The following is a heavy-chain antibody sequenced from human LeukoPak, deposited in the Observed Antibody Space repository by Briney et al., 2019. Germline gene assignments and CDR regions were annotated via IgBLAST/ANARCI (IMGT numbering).Heavy chain of an antibody. CDR3: ARGAYLFSSTSCYSFDY. V-gene: IGHV3-21*01. CDR1: GFTFGSYE. J-gene: IGHJ4*02. D-gene: IGHD2-2*01. CDR2: SSISSSYI. Sequence: AGTLCLSCAASGFTFGSYEMYWVCMAQGKGLELDSSSSISSSYIYYYNSVKRRFTISRDNAKNSLYLQMNSLRAEDTAVYYCARGAYLFSSTSCYSFDYWGQGTLVTVSS.